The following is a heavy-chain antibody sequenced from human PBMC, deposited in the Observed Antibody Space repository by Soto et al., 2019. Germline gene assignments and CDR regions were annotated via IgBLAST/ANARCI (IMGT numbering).Heavy chain of an antibody. Sequence: QVHLVESGGGAVQAGRSLRVSCATSGFIFSAYAMHWVRQAPGKGLEWVAFINFDGSSKFYGDSVKGRFTVSRDNSKNTLFLQLNSLRGEDTAVYYCARCKQKVIHCAMDVWGQGATGTVTS. V-gene: IGHV3-33*01. CDR1: GFIFSAYA. CDR3: ARCKQKVIHCAMDV. J-gene: IGHJ6*02. D-gene: IGHD2-21*01. CDR2: INFDGSSK.